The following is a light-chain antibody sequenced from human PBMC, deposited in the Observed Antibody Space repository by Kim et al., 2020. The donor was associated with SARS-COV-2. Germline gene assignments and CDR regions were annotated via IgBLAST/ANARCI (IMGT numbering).Light chain of an antibody. CDR1: LGISDS. V-gene: IGKV1-9*01. CDR2: GVS. Sequence: IQLTQSPSSLSASVGDTITITCRASLGISDSLAWYQQKPGKGPKLLIYGVSTLHSGVPSRFSGSGSWTDFSLTITGLQSDDFASYYCQQLDNYPFTFGQGTRLEIK. J-gene: IGKJ5*01. CDR3: QQLDNYPFT.